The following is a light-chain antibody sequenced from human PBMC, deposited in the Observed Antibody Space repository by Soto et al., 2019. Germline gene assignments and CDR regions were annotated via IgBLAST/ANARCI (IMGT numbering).Light chain of an antibody. J-gene: IGLJ2*01. Sequence: QSVLTQPPSASGTPVQRVTISCSGSSSNIGSNYVYWYQQLPGTAPKLLIDRNNQRPSGVPDLFSGSKSGTSASLAISGLRSEDEADYYCAAWDDSLSGPVFGGGTKVTVL. CDR3: AAWDDSLSGPV. CDR1: SSNIGSNY. CDR2: RNN. V-gene: IGLV1-47*01.